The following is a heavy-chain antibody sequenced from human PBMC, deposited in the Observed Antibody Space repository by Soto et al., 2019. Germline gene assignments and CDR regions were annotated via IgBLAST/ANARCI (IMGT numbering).Heavy chain of an antibody. J-gene: IGHJ6*03. D-gene: IGHD3-10*01. Sequence: ASVKVSCKASGYTFTSYDINWVRQATGQGLEWMGWMNPNSGNTGYAQKFQGRVTMTRNTSISTAYMELGSLRSEDTAVYYCARAHLGWFGELGYYMDVWGKGTTVTVSS. V-gene: IGHV1-8*01. CDR2: MNPNSGNT. CDR1: GYTFTSYD. CDR3: ARAHLGWFGELGYYMDV.